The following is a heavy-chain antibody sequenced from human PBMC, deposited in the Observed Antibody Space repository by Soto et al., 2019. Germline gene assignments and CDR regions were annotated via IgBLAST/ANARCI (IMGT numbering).Heavy chain of an antibody. CDR2: IIPIFGTA. Sequence: GASVKVSCKASGGTFSSYAISWVRQAPGQGLEWMGGIIPIFGTANYAQKFQGRVTITADESTSTAYMELSSLRSEGTAVYYCARALLYCSGGSCYSGPDAFDIWGQGTMVTVSS. CDR3: ARALLYCSGGSCYSGPDAFDI. J-gene: IGHJ3*02. D-gene: IGHD2-15*01. V-gene: IGHV1-69*13. CDR1: GGTFSSYA.